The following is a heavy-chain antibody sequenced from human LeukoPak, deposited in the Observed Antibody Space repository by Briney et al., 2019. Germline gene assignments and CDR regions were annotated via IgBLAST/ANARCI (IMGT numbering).Heavy chain of an antibody. CDR2: IIPIFGTA. V-gene: IGHV1-69*13. CDR1: GGTFSSYA. Sequence: SVKVSCKASGGTFSSYAISWVRQAPGQGLEWMGGIIPIFGTANYAQKFQGRVTITADESTSTAYMELSSLRSEDTAVYYRARSSIAAAGTGDYYYYYGMDVWGQGTTVTVSS. D-gene: IGHD6-13*01. J-gene: IGHJ6*02. CDR3: ARSSIAAAGTGDYYYYYGMDV.